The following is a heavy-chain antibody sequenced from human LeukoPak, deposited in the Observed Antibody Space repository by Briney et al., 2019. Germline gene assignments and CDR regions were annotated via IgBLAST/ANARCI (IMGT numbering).Heavy chain of an antibody. CDR2: IYTGGTT. CDR1: GFSVSSNY. V-gene: IGHV3-53*01. J-gene: IGHJ4*02. CDR3: AREGRFQSFDY. Sequence: GGSLRLSCAASGFSVSSNYVSWVRQAPGKGLEWVSVIYTGGTTHYAPSVMGRFTISRDDSQNTVHLHMSGLRDEDTALYYCAREGRFQSFDYWGQRTLVAVSS.